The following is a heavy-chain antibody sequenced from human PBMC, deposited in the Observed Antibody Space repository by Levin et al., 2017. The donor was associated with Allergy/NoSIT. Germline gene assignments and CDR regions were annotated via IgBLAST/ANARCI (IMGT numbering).Heavy chain of an antibody. D-gene: IGHD2-15*01. V-gene: IGHV3-48*02. CDR3: ASGYCSA. CDR2: ITSGSSTI. J-gene: IGHJ3*01. Sequence: ASVKVSCAASGFTFSSYSMNWVRQAPGKGLEWVSYITSGSSTIYYADSVKGRFTISRDNAKNSLYLQMNSLRDEDTAVYYCASGYCSAWGQGTMVTVSS. CDR1: GFTFSSYS.